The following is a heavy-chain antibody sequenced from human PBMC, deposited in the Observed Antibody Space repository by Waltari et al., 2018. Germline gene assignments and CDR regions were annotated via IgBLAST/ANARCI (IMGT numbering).Heavy chain of an antibody. V-gene: IGHV4-38-2*01. CDR1: GYSISSGYY. D-gene: IGHD3-3*01. Sequence: QVQLQESGPGLVKPSETLSLTCAVSGYSISSGYYWGWIRQPPGKGLEWIGSIYHSGGTYHNPSLKSRVTISVDTSNNQFSLKLSSVTAADTAVYYCAIEGVYDFWSGSINNWFDPWGQGTLVTVSS. CDR3: AIEGVYDFWSGSINNWFDP. CDR2: IYHSGGT. J-gene: IGHJ5*02.